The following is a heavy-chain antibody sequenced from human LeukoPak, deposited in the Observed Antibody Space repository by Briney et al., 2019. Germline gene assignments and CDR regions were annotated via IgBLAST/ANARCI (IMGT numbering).Heavy chain of an antibody. Sequence: GGSLSLSCAASGFPFIDSWMSWVRQAPGKGLEWVANMNQDGSAKGYVDSVKGRFTISRDNARNSLYLQMSSLRPEDTAVYYCATYTHWVAGDVWGQGTTVTVSS. J-gene: IGHJ6*02. CDR1: GFPFIDSW. D-gene: IGHD3-16*01. CDR2: MNQDGSAK. CDR3: ATYTHWVAGDV. V-gene: IGHV3-7*01.